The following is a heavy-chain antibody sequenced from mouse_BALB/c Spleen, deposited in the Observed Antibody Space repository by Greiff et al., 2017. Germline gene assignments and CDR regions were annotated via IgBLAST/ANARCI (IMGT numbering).Heavy chain of an antibody. D-gene: IGHD2-1*01. CDR2: IWAGGST. J-gene: IGHJ4*01. CDR3: ARDKNYGNYAMDY. V-gene: IGHV2-9*02. Sequence: VQLVESGPGLVAPSQSLSITCTVSGFSLTSYGVHWVRQPPGKGLEWLGVIWAGGSTNYNSALMSRLSISKDNSKSQVFLKMNSLQTDDTAMYYCARDKNYGNYAMDYWGQGTSVTVSS. CDR1: GFSLTSYG.